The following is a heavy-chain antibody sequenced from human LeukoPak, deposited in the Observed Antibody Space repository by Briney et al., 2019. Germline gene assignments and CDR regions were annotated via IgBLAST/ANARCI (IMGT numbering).Heavy chain of an antibody. CDR1: GFSFSNYW. J-gene: IGHJ3*02. V-gene: IGHV3-74*01. D-gene: IGHD3-16*01. CDR3: ARGGGGGGAFDI. Sequence: GGSLSPSCAASGFSFSNYWTQSARHAPGKGLVWVARISPDGSSTTYADSVKGRFTISRENAKNPLYLQMNNLRDEAMSVYNSARGGGGGGAFDIWGQGTMVTVSS. CDR2: ISPDGSST.